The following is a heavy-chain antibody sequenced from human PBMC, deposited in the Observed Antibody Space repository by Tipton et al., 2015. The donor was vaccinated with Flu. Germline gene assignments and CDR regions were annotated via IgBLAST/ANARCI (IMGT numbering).Heavy chain of an antibody. Sequence: TLSLTCTISGGSISSYYWSWIRQPAGKGLEWIGRIYTSGSTNYNPSLKSRVTMSVDTSKNQFSLKLSSVTAADPAVYYCARDGWLRGFDYWGQGTLVTVSS. V-gene: IGHV4-4*07. CDR2: IYTSGST. CDR1: GGSISSYY. D-gene: IGHD3-10*01. J-gene: IGHJ4*02. CDR3: ARDGWLRGFDY.